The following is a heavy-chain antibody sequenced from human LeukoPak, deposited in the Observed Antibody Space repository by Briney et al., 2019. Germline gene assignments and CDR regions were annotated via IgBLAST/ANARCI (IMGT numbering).Heavy chain of an antibody. Sequence: GGSLRLSCAASGFTFSSYWMSWVRQAPGKGREWVANIKQDGSEKNYVDSVKGRFTISRDNAKNSLYLQMNSLRAEDTAVYYCARSVGYYYDSSGYCDYWGQGTLVTVSS. CDR2: IKQDGSEK. CDR3: ARSVGYYYDSSGYCDY. V-gene: IGHV3-7*01. J-gene: IGHJ4*02. CDR1: GFTFSSYW. D-gene: IGHD3-22*01.